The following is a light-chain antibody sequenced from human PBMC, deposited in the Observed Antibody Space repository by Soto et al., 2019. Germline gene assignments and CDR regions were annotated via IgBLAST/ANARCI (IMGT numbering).Light chain of an antibody. J-gene: IGLJ3*02. CDR1: AGAVTSHYL. V-gene: IGLV7-43*01. CDR3: LVSHGGAWV. CDR2: NTN. Sequence: QAVVTQESSLTVSPGGTVTLTCASSAGAVTSHYLPNWIQQRPGQAPRTLIYNTNNRHSWTPARFSGSLLGGKAALTLSDVQPEDEADYYCLVSHGGAWVFGGGTKLTVL.